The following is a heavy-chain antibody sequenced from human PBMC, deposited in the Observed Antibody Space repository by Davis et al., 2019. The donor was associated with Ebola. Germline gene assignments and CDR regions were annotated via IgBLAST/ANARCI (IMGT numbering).Heavy chain of an antibody. V-gene: IGHV4-38-2*02. J-gene: IGHJ5*02. CDR1: GYSISSGYY. D-gene: IGHD4-17*01. CDR3: ARVRRTVTVNWFDP. CDR2: IYHSGST. Sequence: MPSETLSLTCTVSGYSISSGYYWGWIRQPPGKGLEWIGSIYHSGSTYYNPSLKSRVTISVDTSKNQFSLKLSSVTAADTAVYYCARVRRTVTVNWFDPWGQGTLVTVSS.